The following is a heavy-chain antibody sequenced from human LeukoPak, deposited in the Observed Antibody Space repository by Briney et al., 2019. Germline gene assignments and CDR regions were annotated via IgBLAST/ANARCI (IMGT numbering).Heavy chain of an antibody. CDR2: IYSSGIT. V-gene: IGHV4-59*08. Sequence: SETLSLTCTVSGGSISSHYWTWIRQPPGKGLEWIGYIYSSGITNYNPSLTSRLTISVGTSSNQFSLDLRSMTAADTAVYYCARHLSSSWNFDYWGRGTLVTVSS. J-gene: IGHJ4*02. CDR3: ARHLSSSWNFDY. CDR1: GGSISSHY. D-gene: IGHD6-13*01.